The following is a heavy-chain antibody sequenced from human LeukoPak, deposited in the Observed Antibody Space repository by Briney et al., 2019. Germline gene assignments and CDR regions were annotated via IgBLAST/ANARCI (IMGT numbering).Heavy chain of an antibody. CDR3: TTVLNYDADAFDI. CDR1: GFTFYDYG. D-gene: IGHD3-22*01. V-gene: IGHV3-20*04. Sequence: GGSLRLSCAASGFTFYDYGMSWVRQAPGKGLEGVSGINWNGGSTGYADSVKGRFTISRDNAKNSLYLQMNSLRAEDTALYYCTTVLNYDADAFDIWGQGTMVTVSS. J-gene: IGHJ3*02. CDR2: INWNGGST.